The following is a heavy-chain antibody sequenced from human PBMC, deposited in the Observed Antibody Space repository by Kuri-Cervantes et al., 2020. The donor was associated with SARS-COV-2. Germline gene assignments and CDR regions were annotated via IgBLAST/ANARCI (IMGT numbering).Heavy chain of an antibody. V-gene: IGHV4-59*08. D-gene: IGHD4-17*01. CDR2: IYYSGST. CDR3: ARQPRVTTRGGFDY. CDR1: GGSISSYY. Sequence: SETLSLTCTVSGGSISSYYWSWIRQPPGKGLEWIGYIYYSGSTNYNPSLKSRVTISVDTSKNQFSRKLSSVTAADTAVYFCARQPRVTTRGGFDYWGQGTLVTVSS. J-gene: IGHJ4*02.